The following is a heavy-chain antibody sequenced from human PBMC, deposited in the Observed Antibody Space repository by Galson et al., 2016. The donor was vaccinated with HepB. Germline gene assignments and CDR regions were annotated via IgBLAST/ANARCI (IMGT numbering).Heavy chain of an antibody. CDR1: GFSFSLPFSNAFKNAW. V-gene: IGHV3-15*01. CDR3: TADIPNVGSGYNDFDF. Sequence: SLRLSCAASGFSFSLPFSNAFKNAWMSWVRQAPGKGLEWVGRIKSKVDGGTEHYAAPVKGRFTVSRDDSKDMLYLQMDSLKTEDTAVYYCTADIPNVGSGYNDFDFWGQGTLVTVSS. J-gene: IGHJ4*02. D-gene: IGHD5-12*01. CDR2: IKSKVDGGTE.